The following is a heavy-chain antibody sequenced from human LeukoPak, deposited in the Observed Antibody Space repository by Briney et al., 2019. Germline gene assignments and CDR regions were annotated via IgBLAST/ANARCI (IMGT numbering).Heavy chain of an antibody. J-gene: IGHJ4*02. CDR1: GFTFGTYA. CDR3: ARGTPYSSSWYGDY. Sequence: GGSLRPSCAASGFTFGTYAMNWVRQAPGKGLEWVSSISRSGRDIYYADSVRGRFTISRDNAKNSLYLQMNSLRAEDTAVYYCARGTPYSSSWYGDYWGQGTLVSVSS. D-gene: IGHD6-13*01. CDR2: ISRSGRDI. V-gene: IGHV3-21*01.